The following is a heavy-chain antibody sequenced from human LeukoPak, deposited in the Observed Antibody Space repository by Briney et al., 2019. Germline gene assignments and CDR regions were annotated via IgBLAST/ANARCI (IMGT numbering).Heavy chain of an antibody. D-gene: IGHD2-8*01. V-gene: IGHV1-18*01. Sequence: ASVKVSCKASGYTFTSYGISCVRQAPGQGLEWMGWISAYNGNTNYAQKLQGRVTMTTDTSTSTAYMELRSLRSDDTAVYYCARKYCTNGVCRPGYYYYYYMDVWGKGTTVTVSS. J-gene: IGHJ6*03. CDR2: ISAYNGNT. CDR3: ARKYCTNGVCRPGYYYYYYMDV. CDR1: GYTFTSYG.